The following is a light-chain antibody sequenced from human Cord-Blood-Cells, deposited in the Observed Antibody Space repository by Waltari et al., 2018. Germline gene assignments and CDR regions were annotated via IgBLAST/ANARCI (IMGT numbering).Light chain of an antibody. Sequence: DIVLTLSPGTLSLSPGERATLSCRASQSGSSSYLAWYQQKPGQAPRLLIYGASSRATGIPDRFSGSGSGTDFTLTISRLEPEDFAVYYCQQYGSSPWTFGQGTKVEIK. CDR1: QSGSSSY. V-gene: IGKV3-20*01. CDR3: QQYGSSPWT. J-gene: IGKJ1*01. CDR2: GAS.